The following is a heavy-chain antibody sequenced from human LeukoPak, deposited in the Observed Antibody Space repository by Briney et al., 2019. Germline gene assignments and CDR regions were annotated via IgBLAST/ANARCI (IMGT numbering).Heavy chain of an antibody. CDR1: GLTFRNYA. D-gene: IGHD4-17*01. Sequence: GGSLRLSCAASGLTFRNYAMSWVRQAPGKGLEWVSAINGSGGSTYYADSVKGRFTISRDNSKNTLYLQMNSLRAEDTAVYYCAKDLGGDYGDYVGYFDYWGQGTLVTVSS. J-gene: IGHJ4*02. CDR2: INGSGGST. V-gene: IGHV3-23*01. CDR3: AKDLGGDYGDYVGYFDY.